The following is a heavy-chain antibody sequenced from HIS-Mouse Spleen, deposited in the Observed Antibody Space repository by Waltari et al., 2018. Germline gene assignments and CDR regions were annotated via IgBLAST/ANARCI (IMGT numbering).Heavy chain of an antibody. D-gene: IGHD3-3*01. CDR3: ARVYYDFWSGYYY. J-gene: IGHJ4*02. V-gene: IGHV1-8*01. Sequence: QVQLVQPAAEVKKPGVSVKVSCKASGYTFPSYDINWVRQATGQGLEWMGWMNPNSGNTGYAQKFQGRVTMTRNTSISTAYMELSSLRSEDTAVYYCARVYYDFWSGYYYWGQGTLVTVSS. CDR1: GYTFPSYD. CDR2: MNPNSGNT.